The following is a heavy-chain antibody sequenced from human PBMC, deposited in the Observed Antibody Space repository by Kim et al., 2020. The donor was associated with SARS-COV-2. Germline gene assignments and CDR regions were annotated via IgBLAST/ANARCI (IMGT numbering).Heavy chain of an antibody. J-gene: IGHJ6*02. CDR3: ARGVAAAGYYYYYYGMDV. Sequence: KGRFTITRDNAKNSLYQQMNSLRAEDTAVYYCARGVAAAGYYYYYYGMDVWGQGTTVTVSS. V-gene: IGHV3-7*04. D-gene: IGHD6-13*01.